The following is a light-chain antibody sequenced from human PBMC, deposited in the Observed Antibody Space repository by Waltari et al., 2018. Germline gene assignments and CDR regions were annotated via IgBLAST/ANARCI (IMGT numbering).Light chain of an antibody. Sequence: QSALTQPASVSGSPGQSITISCTGTSSEIGDYNFVPWYQHHPGEAHKLVIYDVTKRPSGISNRFSGSKSGNTASLTISGLQAEDEANYVCASYTSSDSFVVFGGGTKLTVL. CDR3: ASYTSSDSFVV. CDR2: DVT. CDR1: SSEIGDYNF. J-gene: IGLJ2*01. V-gene: IGLV2-14*03.